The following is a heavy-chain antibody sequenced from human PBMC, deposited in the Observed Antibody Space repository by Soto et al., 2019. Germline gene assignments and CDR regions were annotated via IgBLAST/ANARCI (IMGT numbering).Heavy chain of an antibody. Sequence: QVQLQESGPGLVKPSQTLSLTCTVSGGSISTGGYYWSWIRQHPGKGLEWIGYIYNMATTYSNPSLKSRVTISVDTSKNQFSLKLSSVTVADTAVYYCARDPAPWGQGALVTVSS. CDR2: IYNMATT. J-gene: IGHJ5*02. V-gene: IGHV4-31*03. CDR3: ARDPAP. CDR1: GGSISTGGYY.